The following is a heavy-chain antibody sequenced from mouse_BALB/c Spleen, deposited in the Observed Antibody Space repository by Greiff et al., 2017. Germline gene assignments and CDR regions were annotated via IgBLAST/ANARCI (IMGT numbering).Heavy chain of an antibody. Sequence: VQLKESGPGLVKPSQSLSLTCTVTGYSITSDYAWNWIRQFPGNKLEWMGYISYSGSTSYNPSLKSRISITRDTSKNQFFLQLNSVTTEDTATYYCARVDSSGYTLAYWGQGTLVTVSA. J-gene: IGHJ3*01. D-gene: IGHD3-2*01. CDR2: ISYSGST. CDR1: GYSITSDYA. V-gene: IGHV3-2*02. CDR3: ARVDSSGYTLAY.